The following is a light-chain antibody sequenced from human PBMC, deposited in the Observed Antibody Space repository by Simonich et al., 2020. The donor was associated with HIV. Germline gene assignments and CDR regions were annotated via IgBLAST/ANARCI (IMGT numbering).Light chain of an antibody. CDR2: AAS. CDR3: QQSYSTPRT. CDR1: QSISSH. J-gene: IGKJ1*01. Sequence: DIQMTQSPSSLSASVGDRVTITCRASQSISSHLSWYQQKPGKAPKLLIYAASSLQSGVPSRFSGSGSGTDFTLTISSLQPEDFATYFCQQSYSTPRTFGQGTKVEIK. V-gene: IGKV1-39*01.